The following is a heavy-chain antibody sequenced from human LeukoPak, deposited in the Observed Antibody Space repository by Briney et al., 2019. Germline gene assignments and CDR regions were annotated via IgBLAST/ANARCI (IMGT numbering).Heavy chain of an antibody. D-gene: IGHD3-9*01. J-gene: IGHJ4*02. CDR3: ARRDYDILTGYSYYFDY. CDR1: GGSISSSSYY. Sequence: PSETLSLTCTVSGGSISSSSYYWGWIRQPPGKGLEWIGSIYYSGSTYYNPSLKSRVTISVDTSKNQFSLKLSSVTAADTAVYYCARRDYDILTGYSYYFDYWGQGTPVTVSS. V-gene: IGHV4-39*01. CDR2: IYYSGST.